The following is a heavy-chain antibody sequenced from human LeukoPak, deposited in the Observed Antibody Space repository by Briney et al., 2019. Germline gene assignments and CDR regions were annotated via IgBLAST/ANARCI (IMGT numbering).Heavy chain of an antibody. CDR1: GGSFSAYY. CDR2: IYHDGNI. J-gene: IGHJ4*02. Sequence: SETLSLTCAVYGGSFSAYYWSWIRQTPGKGLEWIAEIYHDGNINYNPSLKSRVTISVDIFNSQFSLKLRSVSAADTAVYYCARLDISTTWYAFAYWGQGTLVTVSS. D-gene: IGHD5-12*01. CDR3: ARLDISTTWYAFAY. V-gene: IGHV4-34*01.